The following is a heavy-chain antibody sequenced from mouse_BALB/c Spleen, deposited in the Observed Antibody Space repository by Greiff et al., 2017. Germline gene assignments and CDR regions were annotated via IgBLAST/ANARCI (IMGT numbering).Heavy chain of an antibody. CDR2: ISDGGSYT. CDR1: GFTFSDYY. D-gene: IGHD2-4*01. V-gene: IGHV5-4*02. J-gene: IGHJ3*01. CDR3: ARALYYDYDEPWFAY. Sequence: EVHLVESGGGLVKPGGSLKLSCAASGFTFSDYYMYWVRQTPEKRLEWVATISDGGSYTYYPDSVKGRFTISRDNAKNNLYLQMSSLKSEDTAMYYCARALYYDYDEPWFAYWGQGTLVTVSA.